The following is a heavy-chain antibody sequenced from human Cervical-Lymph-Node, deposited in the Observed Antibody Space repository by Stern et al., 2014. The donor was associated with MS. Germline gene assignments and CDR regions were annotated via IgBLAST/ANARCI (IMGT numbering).Heavy chain of an antibody. CDR1: GVSISGYY. V-gene: IGHV4-59*08. Sequence: MQLVESGPGLVKPAETLSLTCTVSGVSISGYYWSWIRQPPGKGLEWIGYIYYTGSTNYNPSFKSRVTISLAQSKNQFSLNLSSVTAADTAVYYCARHQEQLVPFTWFDPWGQGTLVTVSS. CDR3: ARHQEQLVPFTWFDP. CDR2: IYYTGST. J-gene: IGHJ5*02. D-gene: IGHD6-6*01.